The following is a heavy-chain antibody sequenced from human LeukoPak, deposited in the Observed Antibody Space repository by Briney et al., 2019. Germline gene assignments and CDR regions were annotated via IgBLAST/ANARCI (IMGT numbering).Heavy chain of an antibody. CDR2: IRYDGGNK. V-gene: IGHV3-30*02. Sequence: PGGSLRLSCAAAGFTFSSYGMPWVRQAPGKGLEWVAFIRYDGGNKYYADSVKGRFTISRDNSKNALYLQMNSLRAEDTAVYYCAKDANPYYYDSSGYQSCIDYWGQGTLVTVSS. D-gene: IGHD3-22*01. J-gene: IGHJ4*02. CDR1: GFTFSSYG. CDR3: AKDANPYYYDSSGYQSCIDY.